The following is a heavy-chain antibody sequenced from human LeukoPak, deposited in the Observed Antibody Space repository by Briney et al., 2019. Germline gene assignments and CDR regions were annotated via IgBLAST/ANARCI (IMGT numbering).Heavy chain of an antibody. Sequence: GGSLRLSCAASGFTFSSYAMHWVRQAPGKGLEWVAVISYDGSNKYYADSVKGRFTISRDNSKNTLYLQMNSLRAEDTAVYYCAAGSGSYSDYWGQGTLVTVSS. CDR1: GFTFSSYA. V-gene: IGHV3-30-3*01. CDR3: AAGSGSYSDY. J-gene: IGHJ4*02. D-gene: IGHD1-26*01. CDR2: ISYDGSNK.